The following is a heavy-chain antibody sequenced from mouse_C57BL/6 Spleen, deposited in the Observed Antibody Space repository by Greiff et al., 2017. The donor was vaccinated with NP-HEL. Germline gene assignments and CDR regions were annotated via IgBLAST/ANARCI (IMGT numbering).Heavy chain of an antibody. CDR1: GYTFTSYG. CDR2: IYPRSGNT. Sequence: QVQLQQSGAELARPGASVKLSCKASGYTFTSYGISWVKQRPGQGLEWIGEIYPRSGNTYYNEKFKGKATLTADKSSSTAYMELRGLTSEDSAVYFCARRAVVNYFGYRGKGTTLTVSS. D-gene: IGHD1-1*01. V-gene: IGHV1-81*01. CDR3: ARRAVVNYFGY. J-gene: IGHJ2*01.